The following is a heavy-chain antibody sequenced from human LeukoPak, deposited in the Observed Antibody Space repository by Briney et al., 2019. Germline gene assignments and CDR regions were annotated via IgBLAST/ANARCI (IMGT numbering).Heavy chain of an antibody. Sequence: GGSLRLSCAASGFTFSDYYMSWIRQAPGKGLEWVSYISSSGSTIYYADSVKGRFTISRDYAKNSLYLQMNSLRAEDTAVYYCAKEEDFVVVPAAMDYWGQGTLVTVSS. V-gene: IGHV3-11*04. CDR1: GFTFSDYY. D-gene: IGHD2-2*01. J-gene: IGHJ4*02. CDR3: AKEEDFVVVPAAMDY. CDR2: ISSSGSTI.